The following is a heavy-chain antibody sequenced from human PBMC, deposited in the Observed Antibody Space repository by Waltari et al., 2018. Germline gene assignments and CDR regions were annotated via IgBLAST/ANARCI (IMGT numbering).Heavy chain of an antibody. CDR1: GFTFSRYS. CDR2: ISSSSSTI. J-gene: IGHJ4*02. D-gene: IGHD3-16*01. V-gene: IGHV3-48*04. Sequence: EVPLVESGGGLVQPGGALRLSCAASGFTFSRYSMNWVRQAPGKGLEWVSYISSSSSTIYYADSVKGRFTISRDNAKNSLYLQMNSLRAEDTAVYYCARDPGVASRLGVYWGQGTLVTVSS. CDR3: ARDPGVASRLGVY.